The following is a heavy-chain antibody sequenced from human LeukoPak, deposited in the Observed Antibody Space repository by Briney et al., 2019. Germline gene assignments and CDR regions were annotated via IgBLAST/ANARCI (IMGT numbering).Heavy chain of an antibody. CDR1: GGSISISNYY. V-gene: IGHV4-39*07. D-gene: IGHD2-21*01. CDR3: ARGIWNYYFDY. J-gene: IGHJ4*02. CDR2: IYYNGST. Sequence: SETLSLTCSVSGGSISISNYYWGWIRQSPGKGLEWIGSIYYNGSTYYNPSLKSRVTMSVDTSKNQFSLKLSSVTAADTAVYYCARGIWNYYFDYWGQGTLVTVSS.